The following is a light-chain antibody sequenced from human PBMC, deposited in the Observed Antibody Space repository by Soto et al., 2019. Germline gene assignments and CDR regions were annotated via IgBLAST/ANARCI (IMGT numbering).Light chain of an antibody. CDR1: SSDVGAYSY. J-gene: IGLJ1*01. Sequence: QSALTQPASVSRSPGQSITISCTGTSSDVGAYSYVSWYQQHPGRAPKLLIYEVSNRPSGVSNRFSGSKSDNTASLTISGLQADDEADYYCSSYTTTVTLYVFGTGSKVTV. V-gene: IGLV2-14*01. CDR3: SSYTTTVTLYV. CDR2: EVS.